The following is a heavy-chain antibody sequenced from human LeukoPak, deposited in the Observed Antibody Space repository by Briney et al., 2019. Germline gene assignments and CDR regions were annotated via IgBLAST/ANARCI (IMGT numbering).Heavy chain of an antibody. D-gene: IGHD5-24*01. CDR2: IIPIFGTA. V-gene: IGHV1-69*01. CDR1: GGTLSSYA. CDR3: ASGEMATIVVY. Sequence: SVKVSCKASGGTLSSYAISWVRQAPGQGLEWMGGIIPIFGTANYAQKFQGRVTITADESTSTAYMELSSLRSEDTAMYYCASGEMATIVVYWGQGTLVTVSS. J-gene: IGHJ4*02.